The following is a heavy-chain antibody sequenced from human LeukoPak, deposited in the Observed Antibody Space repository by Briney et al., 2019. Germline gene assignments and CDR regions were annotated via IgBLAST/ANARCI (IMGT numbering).Heavy chain of an antibody. J-gene: IGHJ4*02. CDR1: GFTFSSYS. V-gene: IGHV3-21*01. D-gene: IGHD1-26*01. Sequence: GSLRLSCSASGFTFSSYSINWVRQAPRKGLGWGSSISTSGTYIYYADSLKGRFTISRDNAKNSLYLQMNSLRAEDTAVYYCARVRGSYWPPDFDYWGQGILVTVSS. CDR3: ARVRGSYWPPDFDY. CDR2: ISTSGTYI.